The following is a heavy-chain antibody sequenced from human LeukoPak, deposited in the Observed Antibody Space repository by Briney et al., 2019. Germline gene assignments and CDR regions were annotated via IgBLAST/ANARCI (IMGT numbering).Heavy chain of an antibody. CDR3: ARCSSWYGYYYYMDA. CDR1: GFTFDDYG. D-gene: IGHD6-13*01. J-gene: IGHJ6*03. CDR2: INWNGGST. V-gene: IGHV3-20*04. Sequence: GGSLRLSCAASGFTFDDYGMSWVRQVPGKGLEWVSGINWNGGSTGYADSVKGRFTISRDNAKNSLYLQMNSLRAEDTALYYCARCSSWYGYYYYMDAWGKGTTVTVSS.